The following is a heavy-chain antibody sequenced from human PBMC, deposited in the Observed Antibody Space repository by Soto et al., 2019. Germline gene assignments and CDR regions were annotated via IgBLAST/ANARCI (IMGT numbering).Heavy chain of an antibody. CDR1: GGSISSYY. CDR3: ARDAEGYSNYPKADTDGGYYYYYYYMAV. J-gene: IGHJ6*03. CDR2: IYYSGST. Sequence: SETLSLTCTVSGGSISSYYWSWIRQPPGKGLEWIGYIYYSGSTNYNPSLKSRVTISVDTSKNQFSLKLSSVTAADTAVYYCARDAEGYSNYPKADTDGGYYYYYYYMAVWGKGTTVTVSS. V-gene: IGHV4-59*01. D-gene: IGHD4-4*01.